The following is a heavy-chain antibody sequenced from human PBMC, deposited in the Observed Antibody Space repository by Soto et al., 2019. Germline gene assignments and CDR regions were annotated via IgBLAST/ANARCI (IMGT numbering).Heavy chain of an antibody. J-gene: IGHJ6*02. CDR1: GGSISSYY. CDR2: ISGSGGST. V-gene: IGHV3-23*01. D-gene: IGHD6-6*01. CDR3: AKDAEYSRSAYYYGMDV. Sequence: PSETLSLTWTVAGGSISSYYWSWIRQPPGKGLEWVSAISGSGGSTYYADSVKGRFTISRDTSKNTLYLQMNSLRAEDTAVYYCAKDAEYSRSAYYYGMDVWGQGTTVTVSS.